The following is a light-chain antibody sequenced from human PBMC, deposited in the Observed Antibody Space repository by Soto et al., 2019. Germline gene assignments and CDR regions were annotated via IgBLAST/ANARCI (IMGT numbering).Light chain of an antibody. CDR2: GAS. V-gene: IGKV3-20*01. CDR3: QQYVSSPWT. CDR1: QSVSSNS. J-gene: IGKJ1*01. Sequence: EIVMTHSPATLSVSPGEIATLSCSASQSVSSNSLAWYQQKPGQAPRLLIYGASRRATGIPDRFSGSGSGTDFTLAISRLEPEDFAVYYCQQYVSSPWTFGQGTKVDIK.